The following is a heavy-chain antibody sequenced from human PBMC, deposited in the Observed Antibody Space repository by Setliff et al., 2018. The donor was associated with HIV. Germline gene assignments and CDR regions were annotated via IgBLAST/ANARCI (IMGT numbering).Heavy chain of an antibody. Sequence: ASVKVSCKASGGSFSSYAISWVRQAPGQGLEWMEWISAYNGNTNCAQKLQGRVTMATDTSTSTVYMELRSLRSDDTAVYYCARYDSSGYYPSNYYYGMDVWGQGTTVTVSS. V-gene: IGHV1-18*01. CDR2: ISAYNGNT. CDR1: GGSFSSYA. D-gene: IGHD3-22*01. J-gene: IGHJ6*02. CDR3: ARYDSSGYYPSNYYYGMDV.